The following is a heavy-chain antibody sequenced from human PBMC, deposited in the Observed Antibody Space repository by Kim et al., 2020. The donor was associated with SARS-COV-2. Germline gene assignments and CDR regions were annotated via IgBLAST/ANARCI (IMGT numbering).Heavy chain of an antibody. Sequence: SETLSLTCTVSGGSISSYYWSWIRQPPGKGLEWIGYIYYSGSTNYNPSLKSRVTISVDTSKNQFSLKLSSVTAADTAVYYCARAPNYGSGSYYSHYYYGMDVWGQGTTVTVSS. J-gene: IGHJ6*02. D-gene: IGHD3-10*01. V-gene: IGHV4-59*01. CDR1: GGSISSYY. CDR3: ARAPNYGSGSYYSHYYYGMDV. CDR2: IYYSGST.